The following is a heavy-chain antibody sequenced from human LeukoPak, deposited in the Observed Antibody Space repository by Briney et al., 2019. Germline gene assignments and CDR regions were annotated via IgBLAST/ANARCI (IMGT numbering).Heavy chain of an antibody. D-gene: IGHD3-10*01. Sequence: PGGSLRLSCAASGFTFSSHSMNWVRQAPGKGLEWVSSISSSSSYIYYADSVKGRFTISRDNAKNSLYLQMNSLRAEDTAVYYCARSGRGVDFFYFYMDVWGKGTTVTVSS. CDR2: ISSSSSYI. CDR1: GFTFSSHS. CDR3: ARSGRGVDFFYFYMDV. J-gene: IGHJ6*03. V-gene: IGHV3-21*01.